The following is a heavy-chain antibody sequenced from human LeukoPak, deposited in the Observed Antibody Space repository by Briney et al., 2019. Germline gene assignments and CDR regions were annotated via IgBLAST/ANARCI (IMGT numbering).Heavy chain of an antibody. Sequence: GGSLRLSCAASGFIFRDYGINWVREAPEKGVEWGSSIGSSSNYIDYADSVKGRFTISRDNAKNSLYLQMNSLRAEDTAVYYCARDESGSYSNDYWGQGTLVTVSS. D-gene: IGHD1-26*01. V-gene: IGHV3-21*01. J-gene: IGHJ4*02. CDR3: ARDESGSYSNDY. CDR1: GFIFRDYG. CDR2: IGSSSNYI.